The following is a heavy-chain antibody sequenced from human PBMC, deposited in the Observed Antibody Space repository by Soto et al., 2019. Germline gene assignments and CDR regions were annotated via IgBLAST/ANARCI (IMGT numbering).Heavy chain of an antibody. V-gene: IGHV3-21*01. CDR3: ASDFWSGYRLDY. Sequence: EVQLVESGGGLVKPGGSLRLSCAASGFTFSSYSMNWVRQAPGKGLEGVSSISSSSSYIYYADSVKGRFTISRDNAKNSLYLQMNSLRAEDTAVYYCASDFWSGYRLDYWGQGTLVTVSS. J-gene: IGHJ4*02. CDR2: ISSSSSYI. CDR1: GFTFSSYS. D-gene: IGHD3-3*01.